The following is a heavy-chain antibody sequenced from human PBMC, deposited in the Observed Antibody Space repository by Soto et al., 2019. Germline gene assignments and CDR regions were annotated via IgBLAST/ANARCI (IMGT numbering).Heavy chain of an antibody. V-gene: IGHV1-18*01. D-gene: IGHD2-15*01. CDR2: ISAYNGNT. J-gene: IGHJ3*02. CDR1: GYTFTSYG. CDR3: ARDRLGYCSGGSCPDAFDI. Sequence: QVQLVQSGAEVKKPGASVKVSCKASGYTFTSYGISWVRQAPGQGLEWMGWISAYNGNTNYAQKLQGRVTMTTDTSTSTAYMELRSLRSDDTAVYYCARDRLGYCSGGSCPDAFDIWGQGTMVTVSS.